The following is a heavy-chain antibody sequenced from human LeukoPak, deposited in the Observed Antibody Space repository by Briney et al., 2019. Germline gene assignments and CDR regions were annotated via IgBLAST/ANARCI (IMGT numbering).Heavy chain of an antibody. D-gene: IGHD3-22*01. J-gene: IGHJ3*02. CDR1: GYTFTSYD. CDR2: MNPNSGNT. Sequence: ASVKVSCKASGYTFTSYDINWVRQATGQGLEWMGWMNPNSGNTGHAQKFQGRVTMTRNTSISTAYMELSSLRSEDTAVYYCARGRYYYDSSGLDDAFDIWGQGTMVTVSS. CDR3: ARGRYYYDSSGLDDAFDI. V-gene: IGHV1-8*01.